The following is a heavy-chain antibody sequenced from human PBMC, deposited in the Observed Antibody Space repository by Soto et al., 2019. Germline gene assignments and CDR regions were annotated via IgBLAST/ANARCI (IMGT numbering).Heavy chain of an antibody. J-gene: IGHJ4*02. D-gene: IGHD4-4*01. CDR1: GYTFTSYA. Sequence: ASVKVSCKASGYTFTSYAMHWVRQAPGQRLEWMGWINAGNGNTEYSQKFQGRVTITRDTSASTAYMELSSLRSEDTAVYYCALGNGPNYFDYWGQGTLVTVSS. CDR2: INAGNGNT. V-gene: IGHV1-3*01. CDR3: ALGNGPNYFDY.